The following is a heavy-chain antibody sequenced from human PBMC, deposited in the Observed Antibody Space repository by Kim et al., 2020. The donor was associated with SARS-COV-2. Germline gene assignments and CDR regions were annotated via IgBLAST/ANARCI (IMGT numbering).Heavy chain of an antibody. Sequence: NPSHKNRVTMSVDTSKNQFSLRLSSVTAADTAVFFCARQRSYYDSGTYCGYWGQGTLVTVSS. J-gene: IGHJ4*02. V-gene: IGHV4-39*01. CDR3: ARQRSYYDSGTYCGY. D-gene: IGHD3-10*01.